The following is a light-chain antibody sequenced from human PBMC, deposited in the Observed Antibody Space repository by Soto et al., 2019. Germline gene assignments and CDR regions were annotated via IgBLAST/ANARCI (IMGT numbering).Light chain of an antibody. CDR2: AAS. V-gene: IGKV1-39*01. Sequence: AQSPSSRSAALLGRVTITCRASQGIANELGWYQQKPGKAPKLLIYAASSLQSGVPSRFSGSGSGTDFTLTISSLQPEDFATYFCQQSYSAAGITFGQGTRLEIK. J-gene: IGKJ5*01. CDR1: QGIANE. CDR3: QQSYSAAGIT.